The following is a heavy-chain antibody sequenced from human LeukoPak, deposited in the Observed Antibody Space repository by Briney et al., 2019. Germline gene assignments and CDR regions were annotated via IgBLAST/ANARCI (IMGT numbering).Heavy chain of an antibody. CDR3: AKVAKYYYGSETYYFFEH. J-gene: IGHJ4*02. CDR1: QFTFTTYW. V-gene: IGHV3-7*01. CDR2: INQDGTEK. Sequence: GGSLRLSCATSQFTFTTYWMSWVRQAPGKGLEWVANINQDGTEKYYVDSVKGRFTISRDNAQNSLYLQMNSLRVEDTAVYYCAKVAKYYYGSETYYFFEHWGQGTPVTASS. D-gene: IGHD3-10*01.